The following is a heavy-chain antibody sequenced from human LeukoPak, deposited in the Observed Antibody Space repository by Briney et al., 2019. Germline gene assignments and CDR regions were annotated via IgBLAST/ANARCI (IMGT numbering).Heavy chain of an antibody. D-gene: IGHD5-24*01. CDR3: ASLARGRGY. Sequence: SETLSLTCTVSGGSISSYYWSWIRQPPGKGLEWIGYIYYNGSTNYNPSLKSRVTISVDTSKNQFSLKLSSVTAADTAVYYCASLARGRGYWGQGTLVTVSS. CDR2: IYYNGST. V-gene: IGHV4-59*01. CDR1: GGSISSYY. J-gene: IGHJ4*02.